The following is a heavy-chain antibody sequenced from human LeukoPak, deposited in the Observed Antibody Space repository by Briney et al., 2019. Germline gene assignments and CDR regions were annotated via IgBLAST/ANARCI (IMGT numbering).Heavy chain of an antibody. Sequence: GGSLRLSCAASGFTFSNYEMNWVRQAPGKGLEWVSYISSSGNTIYYRDSVEGRLTISRDNAKNSLYLQMNSLRAEDTAVYYCAREHSGYDFPGRDYYYMDVWGKGTTVTVSS. CDR2: ISSSGNTI. CDR3: AREHSGYDFPGRDYYYMDV. CDR1: GFTFSNYE. V-gene: IGHV3-48*03. J-gene: IGHJ6*03. D-gene: IGHD5-12*01.